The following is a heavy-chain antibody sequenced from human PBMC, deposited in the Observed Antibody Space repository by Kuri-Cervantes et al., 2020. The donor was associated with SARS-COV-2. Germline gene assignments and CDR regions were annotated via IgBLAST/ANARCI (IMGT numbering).Heavy chain of an antibody. Sequence: GESLKISCAASGFSFSSYSMNWVRQAPGKGLEWVSSISSSSSYIYYADSVKGRFTISRDNAKNSLYLQMDSLRAEDTAVYYCARAAKVAAAGRGGWFDPWGQGTLVTVSS. J-gene: IGHJ5*02. D-gene: IGHD6-13*01. V-gene: IGHV3-21*01. CDR1: GFSFSSYS. CDR2: ISSSSSYI. CDR3: ARAAKVAAAGRGGWFDP.